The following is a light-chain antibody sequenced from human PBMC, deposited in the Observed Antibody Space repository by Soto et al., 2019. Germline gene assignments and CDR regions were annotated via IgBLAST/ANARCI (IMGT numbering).Light chain of an antibody. CDR2: DDS. CDR3: QRYSSFYS. Sequence: DIQMTQSPSTLSASGGDRVTITCRARQSFSSWLAWYKQKPGKAPKLLIYDDSCLESGVPSRFSGSGSGTEVTLTISSLQPDDFGTDYCQRYSSFYSFGHGTKLETK. J-gene: IGKJ2*03. CDR1: QSFSSW. V-gene: IGKV1-5*01.